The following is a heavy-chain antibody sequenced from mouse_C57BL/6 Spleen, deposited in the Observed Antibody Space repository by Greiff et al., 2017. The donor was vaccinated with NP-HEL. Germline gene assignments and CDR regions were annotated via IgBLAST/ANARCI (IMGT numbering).Heavy chain of an antibody. CDR3: ARPYYYGSSPYAMDY. CDR1: GFTFSSYG. J-gene: IGHJ4*01. Sequence: DVKLVESGGDLVKPGGSLKLSCAASGFTFSSYGMSWVRQTPDKRLEWVATISSGGSYTYYPDSVKGRFTISRDNAKNTLYLQMSSLKSEDTAMYYCARPYYYGSSPYAMDYWGQGTSVTVSS. V-gene: IGHV5-6*02. CDR2: ISSGGSYT. D-gene: IGHD1-1*01.